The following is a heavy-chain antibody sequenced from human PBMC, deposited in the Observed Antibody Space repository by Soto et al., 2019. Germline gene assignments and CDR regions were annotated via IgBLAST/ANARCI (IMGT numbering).Heavy chain of an antibody. J-gene: IGHJ5*02. D-gene: IGHD4-17*01. Sequence: QVQLVQSGAEVKKPGASVKVSCKASGYTFSNYYFHWVRQAPGQGLEWMGWINPNSGGTNYAQQFQGRVTMTRDTSTSTAYMDLSRLTSDDTAVYYCARGGDYDWFDPWGQGTLVTVSS. CDR1: GYTFSNYY. V-gene: IGHV1-2*02. CDR2: INPNSGGT. CDR3: ARGGDYDWFDP.